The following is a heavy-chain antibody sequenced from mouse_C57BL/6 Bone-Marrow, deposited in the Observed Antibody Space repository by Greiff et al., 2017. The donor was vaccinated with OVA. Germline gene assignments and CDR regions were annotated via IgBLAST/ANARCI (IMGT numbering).Heavy chain of an antibody. Sequence: EVMLVESGGGLVKPGGSLKLSCAASGFTFSSYTMSWVRQTPEKRLEWVATISGGGGNTYYPDSVKGRFTISRDNAKNTLYLQMSSLRSEDTALYYCARMIRRTRDWYFDVWGTGTTVTVSS. V-gene: IGHV5-9*01. CDR3: ARMIRRTRDWYFDV. CDR2: ISGGGGNT. CDR1: GFTFSSYT. J-gene: IGHJ1*03. D-gene: IGHD2-4*01.